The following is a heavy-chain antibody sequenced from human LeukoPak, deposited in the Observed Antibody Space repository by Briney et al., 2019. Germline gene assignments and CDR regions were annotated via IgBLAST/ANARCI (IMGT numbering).Heavy chain of an antibody. J-gene: IGHJ4*02. CDR1: GFTFSSYA. CDR2: ISYDGSNK. V-gene: IGHV3-30*04. Sequence: GGSLRLSCAASGFTFSSYAMHWVRQAPGKGLEWVAVISYDGSNKYYADSVKGRFTISRDNSKNTLYLQMNSLRAEDTAVYYCAKDHGELLPFDYWGQGTLVTVSS. D-gene: IGHD2-15*01. CDR3: AKDHGELLPFDY.